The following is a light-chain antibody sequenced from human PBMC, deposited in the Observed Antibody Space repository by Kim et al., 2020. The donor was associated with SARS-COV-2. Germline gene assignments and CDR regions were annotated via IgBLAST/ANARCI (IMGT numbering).Light chain of an antibody. CDR2: GAS. V-gene: IGKV3D-15*01. J-gene: IGKJ1*01. CDR3: QQYGNWPWT. CDR1: KSVSSN. Sequence: TSSCAAQKSVSSNLAWYQQKPGQAPRLLIYGASSRATGIPARFSGSGSGTDFTLTISRLQSEDFAVYYCQQYGNWPWTFGQGTKVDIK.